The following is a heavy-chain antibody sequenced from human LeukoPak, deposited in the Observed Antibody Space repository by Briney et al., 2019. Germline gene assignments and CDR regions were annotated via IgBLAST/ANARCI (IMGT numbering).Heavy chain of an antibody. CDR2: VKSKSAGETA. CDR1: GLGISNDW. Sequence: PGGSLRLSCAASGLGISNDWMSWVRQAPGKGLEWVVRVKSKSAGETADYAAPVKGRFTISRDDSKNTLYLQMNSLKTEDTAVYYCTLIQGWGSGSYYRDFWGQGTLVTVSS. V-gene: IGHV3-15*01. CDR3: TLIQGWGSGSYYRDF. J-gene: IGHJ4*02. D-gene: IGHD3-10*01.